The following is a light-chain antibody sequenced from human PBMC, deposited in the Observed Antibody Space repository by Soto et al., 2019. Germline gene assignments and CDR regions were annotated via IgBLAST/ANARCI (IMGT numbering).Light chain of an antibody. CDR2: DAD. Sequence: DIQMTQSPSSLSASIGDRVTITCQASQDISINLNWYQHKPGKGPQVLIYDADNLETGVLARFSGNGSGTDFSFTINGLQPEDIATYYCQHYDNPIFTFGPGTKVHI. CDR3: QHYDNPIFT. CDR1: QDISIN. J-gene: IGKJ3*01. V-gene: IGKV1-33*01.